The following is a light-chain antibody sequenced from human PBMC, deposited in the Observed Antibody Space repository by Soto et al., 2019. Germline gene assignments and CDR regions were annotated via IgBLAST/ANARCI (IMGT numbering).Light chain of an antibody. J-gene: IGKJ1*01. V-gene: IGKV3-15*01. CDR2: GAS. CDR1: QSVTNN. CDR3: QQYNTWPRT. Sequence: EIVMAESPCSPSGWAGEWVTLAGGASQSVTNNLAWYQQKPGQAPRLLIYGASTRTIAIPARFSGSASGTDLTLTISSLHSEAFAVYRCQQYNTWPRTFGQGTKVDI.